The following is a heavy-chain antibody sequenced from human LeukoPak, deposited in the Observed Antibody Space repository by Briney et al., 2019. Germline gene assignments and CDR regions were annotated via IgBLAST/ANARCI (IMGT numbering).Heavy chain of an antibody. CDR3: ANPNLIAAAGTPGQRPSDYYYYMDV. V-gene: IGHV3-23*01. D-gene: IGHD6-13*01. J-gene: IGHJ6*03. CDR2: ISGSGGST. CDR1: GFTFCSYA. Sequence: GGSLRLSCAASGFTFCSYAMSWVRQAPGKGLEWGSAISGSGGSTYYADSVKGRFTISRDNSKNTLYLQMNSLRAEDTAVYYCANPNLIAAAGTPGQRPSDYYYYMDVWGKGTTVTVSS.